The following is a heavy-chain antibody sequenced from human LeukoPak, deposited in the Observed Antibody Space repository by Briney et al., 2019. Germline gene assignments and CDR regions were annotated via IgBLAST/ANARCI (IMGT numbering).Heavy chain of an antibody. D-gene: IGHD5-24*01. CDR3: ARGKAGTVEMATTTIEYFDY. J-gene: IGHJ4*02. V-gene: IGHV4-34*01. CDR1: GGSFSGYY. CDR2: INHSGST. Sequence: SETLSLTCAVYGGSFSGYYWSWIRQPPGKGLEWIGEINHSGSTNYNPSLKSRVTISVDTSKNQFSLKLSSVTAADTAVYYCARGKAGTVEMATTTIEYFDYWGQGTLVTVA.